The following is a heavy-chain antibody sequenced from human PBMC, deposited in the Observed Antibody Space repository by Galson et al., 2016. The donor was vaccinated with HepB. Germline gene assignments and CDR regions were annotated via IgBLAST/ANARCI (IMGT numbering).Heavy chain of an antibody. CDR1: GFTLSSYS. CDR3: AKIAVTGTWYSDL. CDR2: ISSSSTYI. D-gene: IGHD6-19*01. Sequence: SLRLSCAASGFTLSSYSLNWVRQAPGKGLEWVSSISSSSTYIYYADSVKGRFTISRDNAKNSLHLQMNSLRAEDTAVYYCAKIAVTGTWYSDLWGRGALVSVSS. V-gene: IGHV3-21*04. J-gene: IGHJ2*01.